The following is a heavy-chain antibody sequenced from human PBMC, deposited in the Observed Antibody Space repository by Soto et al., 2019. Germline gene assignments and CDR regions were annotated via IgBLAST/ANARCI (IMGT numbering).Heavy chain of an antibody. D-gene: IGHD4-17*01. CDR1: GCAVSSYY. J-gene: IGHJ6*02. CDR2: IYYSGST. V-gene: IGHV4-59*02. Sequence: SLTCTVSGCAVSSYYWTWIRHPPGKGLEWIGYIYYSGSTYYNPSLKSRVTISVDTSKNQFSLRLNSVTAADTAVYYCARRTVTTLYYYGTDVWGQGTSVTVS. CDR3: ARRTVTTLYYYGTDV.